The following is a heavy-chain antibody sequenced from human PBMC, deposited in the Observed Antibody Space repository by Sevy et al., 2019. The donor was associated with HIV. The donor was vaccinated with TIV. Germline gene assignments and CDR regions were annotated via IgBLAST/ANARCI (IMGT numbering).Heavy chain of an antibody. D-gene: IGHD6-6*01. V-gene: IGHV3-30*04. J-gene: IGHJ6*02. CDR3: ARGLAALPGYYYGMDV. CDR2: ILYDGSNK. Sequence: GGSLRLSCTASGFTFSTYGLHWVRQAPGKGLEWVAVILYDGSNKYYGDSVKGRFTISRDNSKNNLYLQMNSLRAEDTAVYYCARGLAALPGYYYGMDVWGQGTTVTVSS. CDR1: GFTFSTYG.